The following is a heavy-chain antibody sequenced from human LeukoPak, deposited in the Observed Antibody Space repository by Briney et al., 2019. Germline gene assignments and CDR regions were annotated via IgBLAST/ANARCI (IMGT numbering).Heavy chain of an antibody. V-gene: IGHV4-59*01. CDR1: GGSISSYY. CDR2: IYDSGST. CDR3: AREVEDSSWSYYYYMDV. Sequence: SETLSLTCTVSGGSISSYYWTWIRQPPGRGLEWIGYIYDSGSTNYNPSLKSRVTISVDTSKNQFSLNLSSVTAADTAVYYCAREVEDSSWSYYYYMDVWGKGTTVTVSS. J-gene: IGHJ6*03. D-gene: IGHD6-13*01.